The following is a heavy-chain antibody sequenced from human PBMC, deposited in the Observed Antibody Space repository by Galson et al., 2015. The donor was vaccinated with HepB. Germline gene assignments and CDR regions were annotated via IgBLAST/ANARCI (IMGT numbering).Heavy chain of an antibody. CDR3: ARAPRVGWELPIPDY. CDR2: ISYDGSNK. V-gene: IGHV3-30*04. D-gene: IGHD1-26*01. J-gene: IGHJ4*02. Sequence: SLRLSCAASGFTFSSYAMHWVRQAPGKGLEWEAVISYDGSNKYYADSVKGRFTISRDNSKNTLYLQMNSLRAEDTAVYYCARAPRVGWELPIPDYWGQGTLVTVSS. CDR1: GFTFSSYA.